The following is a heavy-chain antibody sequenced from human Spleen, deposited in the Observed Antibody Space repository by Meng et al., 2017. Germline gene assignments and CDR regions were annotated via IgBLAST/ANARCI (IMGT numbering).Heavy chain of an antibody. D-gene: IGHD1-26*01. Sequence: GSLRPSCAVHGGSFSDYYWSWIRQLPGKGMGWYGEINHSGSTNYNPSLKTRVTVSADTSKNQFSLKLTSMTAADTAVYYCARLVRWDDAFDIWGQGTMVTVSS. J-gene: IGHJ3*02. CDR2: INHSGST. V-gene: IGHV4-34*01. CDR3: ARLVRWDDAFDI. CDR1: GGSFSDYY.